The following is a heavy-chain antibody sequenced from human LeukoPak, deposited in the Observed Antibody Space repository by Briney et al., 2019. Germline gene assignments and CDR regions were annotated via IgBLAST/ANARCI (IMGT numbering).Heavy chain of an antibody. V-gene: IGHV3-53*01. CDR1: GFSVSAIY. CDR3: ASFHYGDYVGY. D-gene: IGHD4-17*01. J-gene: IGHJ4*02. CDR2: IYSAGTS. Sequence: AGGSLRLSCTVSGFSVSAIYLSWVRQVPGKGLQWVSGIYSAGTSFHAESLEGRFTVSRDFSKNILYLQMNSLRAEDTAVYYCASFHYGDYVGYWGQGTLVTVSS.